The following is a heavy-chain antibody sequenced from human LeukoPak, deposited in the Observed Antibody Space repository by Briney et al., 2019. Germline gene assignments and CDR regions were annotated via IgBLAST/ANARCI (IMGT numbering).Heavy chain of an antibody. Sequence: SVKVSCKASGGTFSSYAISWVRQAPGQGLEWMGGIIPIFCTANYPHQLQGRVTITAHESTRTAYMELSSLRSEDTAVYYCARDRGYCSSTSCDGYYYGMDVWGKGTTVTVSS. V-gene: IGHV1-69*01. CDR1: GGTFSSYA. CDR2: IIPIFCTA. D-gene: IGHD2-2*01. CDR3: ARDRGYCSSTSCDGYYYGMDV. J-gene: IGHJ6*04.